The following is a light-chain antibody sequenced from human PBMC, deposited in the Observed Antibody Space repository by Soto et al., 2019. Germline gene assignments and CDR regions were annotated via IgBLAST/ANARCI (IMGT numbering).Light chain of an antibody. V-gene: IGKV1-9*01. CDR1: QDISSY. CDR3: QQLNSYPLT. J-gene: IGKJ4*01. CDR2: AAS. Sequence: DIQLTQSPSFLSASVGDRVTITCRASQDISSYLGWYQQKPGKAPKLLIYAASTLQSGVPSSFSGSGSGTEFTLTISSLQPEDFATYYCQQLNSYPLTFGGGTKVEIK.